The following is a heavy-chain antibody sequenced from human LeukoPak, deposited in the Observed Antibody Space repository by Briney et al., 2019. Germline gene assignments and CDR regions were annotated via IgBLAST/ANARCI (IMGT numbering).Heavy chain of an antibody. D-gene: IGHD3-9*01. CDR2: IYSGGST. J-gene: IGHJ4*02. CDR3: AREDILTGFDY. CDR1: GFTVSSNY. V-gene: IGHV3-53*01. Sequence: GGSLRLSCAAPGFTVSSNYMSWVRQAPGKGLEWVSVIYSGGSTYYADSVRGRFTISRENSKNTLYLQMNSLRAEDTAVYYCAREDILTGFDYWGQGTLVTVPS.